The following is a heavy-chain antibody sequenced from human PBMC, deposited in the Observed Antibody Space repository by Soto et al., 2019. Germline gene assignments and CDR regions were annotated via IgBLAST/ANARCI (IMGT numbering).Heavy chain of an antibody. D-gene: IGHD6-13*01. V-gene: IGHV2-5*02. J-gene: IGHJ5*02. Sequence: QITLKESGPALVKPTQTLTLTCTFSGFSLSTSGVGVGWIRQPPGKALEWLAVIYWDDDKHYSPSLKNKLTITKDTSKNQVVLTMTNMDPVDTATYYCAHTRPGIEAAGTENWFDPWGQGTLVTVSS. CDR3: AHTRPGIEAAGTENWFDP. CDR2: IYWDDDK. CDR1: GFSLSTSGVG.